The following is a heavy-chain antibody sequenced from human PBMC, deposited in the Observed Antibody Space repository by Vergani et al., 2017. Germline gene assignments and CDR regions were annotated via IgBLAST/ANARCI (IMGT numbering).Heavy chain of an antibody. D-gene: IGHD4-11*01. CDR1: GGSISSYY. V-gene: IGHV4-59*01. CDR2: IYYSGST. J-gene: IGHJ4*02. CDR3: ARHAIYSNYDGTRGSWFDY. Sequence: QVQLQESGPGLAKPSETLSLTCTVSGGSISSYYWSWIRQPPGKGLEWIGYIYYSGSTNYNPSLKSRVTISLDTSKNQFSLKLSSVTAADTAVYYCARHAIYSNYDGTRGSWFDYWGQGTLVTVSS.